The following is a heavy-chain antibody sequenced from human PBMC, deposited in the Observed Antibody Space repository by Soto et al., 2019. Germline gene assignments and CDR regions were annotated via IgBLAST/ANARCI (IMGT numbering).Heavy chain of an antibody. D-gene: IGHD3-22*01. CDR1: GGSISSYY. Sequence: PSETLSLTCTVSGGSISSYYWSWIRQPPGKGLEWIGYIYYSGSTNYNPSLKSRVTTSVDTSKNQFSLKLSSVTAADTAVYYCARLNDSSGYRILGYFDYWGQGTLVTVSS. CDR2: IYYSGST. V-gene: IGHV4-59*01. CDR3: ARLNDSSGYRILGYFDY. J-gene: IGHJ4*02.